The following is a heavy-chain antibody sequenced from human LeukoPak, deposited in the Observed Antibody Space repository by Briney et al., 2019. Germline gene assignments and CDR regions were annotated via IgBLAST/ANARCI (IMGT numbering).Heavy chain of an antibody. Sequence: GESLKISCKGSGYNFNTYWIAWVRQMPGKGLEWMGVIYPGDSDTRYSPSFQGQVTISADKSISTAYLQWSSLKASDTAMYYCARLVEWTAPFDYWGQGTLVTVSS. CDR3: ARLVEWTAPFDY. D-gene: IGHD3-3*01. V-gene: IGHV5-51*01. CDR2: IYPGDSDT. J-gene: IGHJ4*02. CDR1: GYNFNTYW.